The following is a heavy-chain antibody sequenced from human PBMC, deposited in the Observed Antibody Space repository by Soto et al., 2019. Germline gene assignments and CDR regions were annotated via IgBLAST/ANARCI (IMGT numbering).Heavy chain of an antibody. CDR1: GFTFANYA. D-gene: IGHD2-15*01. J-gene: IGHJ4*02. Sequence: GGSLRLSCTVSGFTFANYAMAWVRQAPGKGLEWVSGISASGVRTYYADSAKGRFTISRDNSNNTLYLQMTSLRAEDTAVYYCAKDLVVLSARFESWGQGCLVTVSS. V-gene: IGHV3-23*01. CDR3: AKDLVVLSARFES. CDR2: ISASGVRT.